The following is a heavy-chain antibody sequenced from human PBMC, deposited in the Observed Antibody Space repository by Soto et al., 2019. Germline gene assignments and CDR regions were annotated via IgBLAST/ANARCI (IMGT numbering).Heavy chain of an antibody. D-gene: IGHD4-17*01. Sequence: PGGSLRLSCAASGFTFSSYSINWVRQAPGKGLEWVSSISSSSSYIYYANSVKGRFTISRDNARNSLYLQMNSLRAEDTAVYYCARDAYGDYYFDYWGQGTLVTVSS. J-gene: IGHJ4*02. CDR1: GFTFSSYS. V-gene: IGHV3-21*01. CDR3: ARDAYGDYYFDY. CDR2: ISSSSSYI.